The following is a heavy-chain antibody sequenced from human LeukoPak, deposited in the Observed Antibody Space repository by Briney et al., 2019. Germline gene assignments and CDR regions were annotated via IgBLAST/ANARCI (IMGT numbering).Heavy chain of an antibody. CDR3: ARETIWFGVKP. CDR2: IYHSGST. J-gene: IGHJ5*02. V-gene: IGHV4-38-2*02. D-gene: IGHD3-10*01. Sequence: SETLSLTCAVSGYSISSGYYWGLIRQPPGKGLEWIGSIYHSGSTYYNPSLKSRFTISVDTSKNQFSLKLSSVTAADTAVYYCARETIWFGVKPWGQGTLVTASS. CDR1: GYSISSGYY.